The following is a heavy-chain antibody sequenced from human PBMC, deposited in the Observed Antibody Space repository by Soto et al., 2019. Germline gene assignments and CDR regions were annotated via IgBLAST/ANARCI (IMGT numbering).Heavy chain of an antibody. V-gene: IGHV4-31*03. D-gene: IGHD3-3*01. CDR3: ARDWSGYGMDV. CDR1: GGSISSGGYY. J-gene: IGHJ6*02. CDR2: IYYSGST. Sequence: QVQLQESGPGLVKPSQTLSLTCTVSGGSISSGGYYWSWIRLHPGKGLEWIGYIYYSGSTYYNPSLKSRVTISVDTSKNLFSLKLSSVTAADTAVYYCARDWSGYGMDVWGQGTTVTVSS.